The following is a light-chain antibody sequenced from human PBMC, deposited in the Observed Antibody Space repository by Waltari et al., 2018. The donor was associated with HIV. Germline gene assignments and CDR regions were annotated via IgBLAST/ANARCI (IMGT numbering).Light chain of an antibody. J-gene: IGKJ5*01. CDR2: GAS. CDR3: QNYDSAPVA. V-gene: IGKV1-27*01. CDR1: RDISND. Sequence: DIQMSQAPSSLSASVGDRVTITCRASRDISNDLAWYQQKSGEVPKLLIYGASTLRSGVSSRFRGSASGTEFTLTINGLQPEDVASYYCQNYDSAPVAFGQG.